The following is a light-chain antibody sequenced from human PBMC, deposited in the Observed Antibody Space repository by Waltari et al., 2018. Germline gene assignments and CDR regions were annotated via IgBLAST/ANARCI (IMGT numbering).Light chain of an antibody. CDR2: DAS. V-gene: IGKV3-11*01. CDR3: QQRSSRPPT. CDR1: QSVGGD. J-gene: IGKJ4*01. Sequence: EIVLTQSPATLSLSPGERATLSCRASQSVGGDLAWYQQKLGQAPRLLNYDASKRATGIPARFSGSGSGTDFTLTISSLEAEDFVVYYCQQRSSRPPTFGGGTKVEIK.